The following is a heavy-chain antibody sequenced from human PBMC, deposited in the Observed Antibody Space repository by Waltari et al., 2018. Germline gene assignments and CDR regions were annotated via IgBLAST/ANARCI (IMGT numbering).Heavy chain of an antibody. CDR2: IYWDDDK. V-gene: IGHV2-5*02. CDR1: GFSLRTGGVG. D-gene: IGHD6-13*01. CDR3: AHGRPYSGSWGWGDFDY. Sequence: QITLKESGPTLVNPTQTLTLTCSCSGFSLRTGGVGVGWIRQPPGEALEFLALIYWDDDKYYSPSLKSRLTVTKDTSKNQVVLTMTNLDPVDTATYFCAHGRPYSGSWGWGDFDYWGQGILVTVSS. J-gene: IGHJ4*02.